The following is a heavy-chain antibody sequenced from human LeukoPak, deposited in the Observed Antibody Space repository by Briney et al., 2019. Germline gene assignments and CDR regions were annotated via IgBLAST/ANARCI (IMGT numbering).Heavy chain of an antibody. CDR3: ASRYVGGSGSYFRLLDQ. D-gene: IGHD3-10*01. Sequence: PSETLSLTCTVSGGSISSYYWSWIRQPPGKGLEWIGYIYYSGSTNYNPSLKSRVTISVDTSKNQFSLKLSSVTAADTAIYYCASRYVGGSGSYFRLLDQWGQGTLVTVSS. J-gene: IGHJ4*02. CDR1: GGSISSYY. CDR2: IYYSGST. V-gene: IGHV4-59*12.